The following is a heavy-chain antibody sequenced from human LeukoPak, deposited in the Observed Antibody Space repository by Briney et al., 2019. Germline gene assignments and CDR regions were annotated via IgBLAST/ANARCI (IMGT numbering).Heavy chain of an antibody. CDR3: ASYTRGLGYMDV. J-gene: IGHJ6*03. Sequence: GGSLRLSCAASEFKFDDYGMRWVRQATGKGVEWVSGMSWKGGRTVHADCVKGRFTISRDNGKNLLYAHVYSLRAEDTALYYCASYTRGLGYMDVWGKGTTVTVSS. CDR2: MSWKGGRT. CDR1: EFKFDDYG. V-gene: IGHV3-20*04. D-gene: IGHD3-10*01.